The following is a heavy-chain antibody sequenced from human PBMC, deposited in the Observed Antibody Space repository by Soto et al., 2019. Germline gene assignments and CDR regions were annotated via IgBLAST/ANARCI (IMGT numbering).Heavy chain of an antibody. D-gene: IGHD6-13*01. CDR1: GFSFSYYW. Sequence: EVQLVESGGGLVQPGGSLRLSCAASGFSFSYYWMHWVRQAPGKGLVWVSHINGDGSNTRYADSVRGRFTISRDNANNTLYLQMNSLRAEDTAVYYCACDSAAETFAYWGQGTLVTASS. V-gene: IGHV3-74*01. CDR2: INGDGSNT. CDR3: ACDSAAETFAY. J-gene: IGHJ4*02.